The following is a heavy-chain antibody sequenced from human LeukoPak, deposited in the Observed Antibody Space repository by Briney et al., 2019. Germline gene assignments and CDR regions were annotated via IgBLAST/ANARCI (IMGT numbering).Heavy chain of an antibody. V-gene: IGHV4-4*02. Sequence: PSETLSLTCTVSGDSINSLDLWSWVRQPPGKGLEWIGEMYLSGTTHSNPSVKSRVTISIDKSKNQFFLNLSSVTAADTAVYFCAGLLNGGVSHWFDPWGQGTLVTVSS. CDR1: GDSINSLDL. CDR3: AGLLNGGVSHWFDP. D-gene: IGHD7-27*01. CDR2: MYLSGTT. J-gene: IGHJ5*02.